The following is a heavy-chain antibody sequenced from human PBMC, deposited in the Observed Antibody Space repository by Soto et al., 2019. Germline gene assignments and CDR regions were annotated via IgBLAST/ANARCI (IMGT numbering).Heavy chain of an antibody. CDR2: IFWNDEK. D-gene: IGHD5-12*01. Sequence: QVTLKESGPVLVIPTETLTLTCTVSGVSLSNARLGVSWIRQPPGNALEWLAHIFWNDEKSYTTSLKSRLTISKDTSKSQVVLTMNNMDPVDTATYYCARRGVYSDYDYWGQGTLVSVSS. CDR1: GVSLSNARLG. CDR3: ARRGVYSDYDY. V-gene: IGHV2-26*01. J-gene: IGHJ4*02.